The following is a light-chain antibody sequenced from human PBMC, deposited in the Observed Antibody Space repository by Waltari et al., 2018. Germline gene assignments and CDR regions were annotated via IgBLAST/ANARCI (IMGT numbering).Light chain of an antibody. CDR1: SNDVGGYNY. CDR3: SSYSTSGTWV. V-gene: IGLV2-14*03. J-gene: IGLJ3*02. Sequence: QSALTQPASVSGSPGQSITISCTGPSNDVGGYNYVSWCQQHPGKAPKLMIYDVNNRPSGVSNRFSGSKSGNTASLTISGLQTEDEADYYCSSYSTSGTWVFGGGTKLAVL. CDR2: DVN.